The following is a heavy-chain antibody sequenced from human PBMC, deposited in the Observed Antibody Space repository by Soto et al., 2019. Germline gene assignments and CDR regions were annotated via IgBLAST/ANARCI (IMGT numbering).Heavy chain of an antibody. J-gene: IGHJ4*02. D-gene: IGHD2-15*01. CDR2: ISSESGTI. V-gene: IGHV3-48*02. CDR3: ARLYCSGDDCFYQIDY. CDR1: GFSFSHYS. Sequence: HPGGSLRLSCAASGFSFSHYSMIWVRQAPGKGLEWLSYISSESGTIYYAESVKGRFTVSRDNAKNSLSLQMNILRDEDAATYYCARLYCSGDDCFYQIDYWGQGALVTVSS.